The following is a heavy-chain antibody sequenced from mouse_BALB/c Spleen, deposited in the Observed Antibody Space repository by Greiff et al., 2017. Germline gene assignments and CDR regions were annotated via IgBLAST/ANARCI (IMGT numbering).Heavy chain of an antibody. CDR3: ARDGSHWYFDV. D-gene: IGHD2-3*01. Sequence: EVKVEESGGGLVQPGGSRKLSCAASGFTFSSFGMHWVRQAPEKGLEWVAYISSGSSTIYYADTVKGRFTISRDNPKNTLFLQMTSLRSEDTAMYYCARDGSHWYFDVWGAGTTVTVSS. V-gene: IGHV5-17*02. J-gene: IGHJ1*01. CDR1: GFTFSSFG. CDR2: ISSGSSTI.